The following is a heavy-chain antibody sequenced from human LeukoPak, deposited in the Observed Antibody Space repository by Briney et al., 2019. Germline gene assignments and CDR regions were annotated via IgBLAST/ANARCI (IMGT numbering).Heavy chain of an antibody. D-gene: IGHD2-15*01. CDR3: ARVKRDCSGGSCYSFDY. J-gene: IGHJ4*02. CDR2: ISGSGGRT. V-gene: IGHV3-23*01. Sequence: PGGSLRLSCAASGFTFNTYAITWVRQAPGKGLEWVSAISGSGGRTYYSDSVKGRFTISRDNSKNTLYLQMNSLRAEDTAVYYCARVKRDCSGGSCYSFDYWGQGTLVTVSS. CDR1: GFTFNTYA.